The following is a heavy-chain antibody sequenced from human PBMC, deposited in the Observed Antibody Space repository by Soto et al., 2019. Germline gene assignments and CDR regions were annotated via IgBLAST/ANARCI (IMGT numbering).Heavy chain of an antibody. J-gene: IGHJ4*02. CDR3: ARCYFGSGTYCF. D-gene: IGHD3-10*01. Sequence: GGSLRLSCAASGFTVSSNYMSWVRQAPGKGLEWVSVIYSGGSTYYADSVKGRFTISRDNAKNSLYLQMNSLRVEDTAVYYCARCYFGSGTYCFWGQGTQVTVSS. CDR2: IYSGGST. CDR1: GFTVSSNY. V-gene: IGHV3-53*01.